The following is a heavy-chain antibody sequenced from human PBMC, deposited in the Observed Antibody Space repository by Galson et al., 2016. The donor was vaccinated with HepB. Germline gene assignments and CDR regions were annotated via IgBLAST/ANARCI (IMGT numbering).Heavy chain of an antibody. V-gene: IGHV4-39*01. CDR2: IYFSEKT. J-gene: IGHJ4*02. CDR3: ARQKTEIVIVPDGYFDY. D-gene: IGHD2/OR15-2a*01. Sequence: ETLSLTCTVSGGSMSTSDYYWGWVRQPPGKGLEWIGSIYFSEKTYYNPSLKGRVTISLDTSKKQFSLKLTSLTAADTAVYYCARQKTEIVIVPDGYFDYWGQGTLAIVSS. CDR1: GGSMSTSDYY.